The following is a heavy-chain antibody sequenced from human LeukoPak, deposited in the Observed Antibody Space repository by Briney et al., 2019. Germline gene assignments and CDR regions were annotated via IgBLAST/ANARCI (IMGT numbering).Heavy chain of an antibody. CDR3: ARELYCTNGVCHDY. CDR1: RGTFSSYA. Sequence: SVKVSCKASRGTFSSYAISWVRQAPGQGLEWMGGIIPIFGTANYAQKFQGRVTITTDESTSTAYMELSSLRSEDTAVYYCARELYCTNGVCHDYWGQGTLVTVSS. V-gene: IGHV1-69*05. D-gene: IGHD2-8*01. CDR2: IIPIFGTA. J-gene: IGHJ4*02.